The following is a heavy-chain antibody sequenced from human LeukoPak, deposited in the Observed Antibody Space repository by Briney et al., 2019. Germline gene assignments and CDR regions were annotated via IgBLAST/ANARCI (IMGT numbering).Heavy chain of an antibody. CDR3: ARDPRQWLVKASGHYFDS. V-gene: IGHV1-69*11. D-gene: IGHD6-19*01. CDR2: ISRVLGTT. Sequence: ASGKVSCKGSGGTLSSYALSCVRQTPGLALEWMGRISRVLGTTTYAQKFQGRVTITAYESTSTAFRELSSLRSDDTGIYYYARDPRQWLVKASGHYFDSWGQGTLVPVSS. J-gene: IGHJ4*02. CDR1: GGTLSSYA.